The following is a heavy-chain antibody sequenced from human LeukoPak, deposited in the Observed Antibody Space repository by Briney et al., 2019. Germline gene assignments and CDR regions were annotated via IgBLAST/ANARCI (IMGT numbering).Heavy chain of an antibody. CDR2: MRGDGSAI. CDR1: GFTFSSYG. D-gene: IGHD4-17*01. Sequence: GGSLRLSCAASGFTFSSYGMHWVRQAPGKGLEWVANMRGDGSAIYYVDSVKGRFTISRDNAKNSLYLQMNSLRAEDTAIYYCARTTDLDFWGQGTLVTVSS. V-gene: IGHV3-7*02. CDR3: ARTTDLDF. J-gene: IGHJ4*02.